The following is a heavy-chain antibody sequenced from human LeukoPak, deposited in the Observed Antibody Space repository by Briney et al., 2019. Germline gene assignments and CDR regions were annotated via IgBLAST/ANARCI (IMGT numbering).Heavy chain of an antibody. CDR1: GFTFSRHW. J-gene: IGHJ4*02. Sequence: GGSLRLSCAASGFTFSRHWMGWARQAPGKGPEWVASIKQDGSQYYVDSVKGRFIISRDNAKNSLYLQMNSLRAADTAVYSCARGPDYGDSLDFFDYWGQGTLVTVSS. CDR3: ARGPDYGDSLDFFDY. D-gene: IGHD4-17*01. V-gene: IGHV3-7*01. CDR2: IKQDGSQ.